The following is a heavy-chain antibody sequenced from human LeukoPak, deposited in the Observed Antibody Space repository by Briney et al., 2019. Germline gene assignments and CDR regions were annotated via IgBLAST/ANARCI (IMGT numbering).Heavy chain of an antibody. V-gene: IGHV3-33*06. CDR1: GFTFSSYG. D-gene: IGHD5-24*01. CDR3: AKDGEMATYYYYYMDV. Sequence: GRSLRLSCAASGFTFSSYGMHWVRQAPGKGLEWVAVIWYDGSNKYYADSVKGRFTISRDNSKNTLCLQMNSLRAEDTAVYYCAKDGEMATYYYYYMDVWGKGTTVTVSS. CDR2: IWYDGSNK. J-gene: IGHJ6*03.